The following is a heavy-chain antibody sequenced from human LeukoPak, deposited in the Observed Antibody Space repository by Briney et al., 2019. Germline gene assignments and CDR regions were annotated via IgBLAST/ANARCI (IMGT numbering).Heavy chain of an antibody. Sequence: PSETLSLTCAVYGGSFTEYRWSWIRQPPGKSLEWIGEINYTGRTHYNPSLTSRVTISIDMSERQFSLKLSSVTAADTAVYYCARGLEMATISLGAFDIWGQGTMVTVSS. V-gene: IGHV4-34*01. CDR3: ARGLEMATISLGAFDI. CDR2: INYTGRT. J-gene: IGHJ3*02. D-gene: IGHD5-24*01. CDR1: GGSFTEYR.